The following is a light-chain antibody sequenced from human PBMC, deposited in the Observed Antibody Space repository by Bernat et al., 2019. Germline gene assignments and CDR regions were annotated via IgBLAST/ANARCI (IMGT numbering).Light chain of an antibody. CDR3: LQYDNVPIT. CDR2: DAS. J-gene: IGKJ5*01. V-gene: IGKV1-33*01. Sequence: DIQMTQSPSSLSASVGDRVTITCQASQDISNYLNWYQQKPGKAPKLLIYDASNLETGVPSRFSGSGSGTDFTFTISSLQPEDIATYHCLQYDNVPITFGQGTRLEIK. CDR1: QDISNY.